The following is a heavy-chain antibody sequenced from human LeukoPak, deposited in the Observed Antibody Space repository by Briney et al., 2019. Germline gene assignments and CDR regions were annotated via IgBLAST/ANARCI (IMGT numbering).Heavy chain of an antibody. CDR2: INPNSGGT. J-gene: IGHJ6*03. V-gene: IGHV1-2*02. CDR1: GYTFTGYY. Sequence: SVKVSCKASGYTFTGYYMHWVRQAPGQGLEWMGWINPNSGGTNYAQKFQGRVTMTRDTSISTAYMELSRLRSDDTAVYCCARRLEDFWSGYYYYYMDVWGKGTTVTVSS. CDR3: ARRLEDFWSGYYYYYMDV. D-gene: IGHD3-3*01.